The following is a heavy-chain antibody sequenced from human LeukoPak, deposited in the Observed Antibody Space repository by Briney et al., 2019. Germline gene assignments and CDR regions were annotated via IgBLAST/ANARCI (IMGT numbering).Heavy chain of an antibody. V-gene: IGHV4-61*02. Sequence: SQTLSLTCTVSGGSISSGTYYWSWIRQPAGRGLEWIGRISTSGSTNYNPSLKSRVTISVDTSKNQFSLKLTSVTAADTATYYCARETSLAGFASGLGFNYWGQGILVTVSS. CDR3: ARETSLAGFASGLGFNY. D-gene: IGHD6-19*01. J-gene: IGHJ4*02. CDR1: GGSISSGTYY. CDR2: ISTSGST.